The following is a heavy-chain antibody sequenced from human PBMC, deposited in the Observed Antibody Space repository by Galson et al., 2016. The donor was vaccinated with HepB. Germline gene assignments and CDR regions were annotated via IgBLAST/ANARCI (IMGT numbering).Heavy chain of an antibody. D-gene: IGHD6-19*01. CDR2: IWYDGSEK. V-gene: IGHV3-33*01. CDR1: GFTFSTYG. Sequence: SLRLSCAASGFTFSTYGMHWVRQAPGKGLEWVAVIWYDGSEKYYADSVKGRFTISRDNSKNTLYLQIDSLRAEDTAVYYCTRDGALPGGWVWIDPWGQGTLVIVSS. J-gene: IGHJ5*02. CDR3: TRDGALPGGWVWIDP.